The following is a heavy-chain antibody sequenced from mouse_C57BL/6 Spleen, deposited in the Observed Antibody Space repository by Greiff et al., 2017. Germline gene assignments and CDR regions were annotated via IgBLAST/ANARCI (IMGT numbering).Heavy chain of an antibody. CDR1: GYSITSGYY. V-gene: IGHV3-6*01. CDR3: ARVGYWYFDV. Sequence: ESGPGLVKPSQSLSLTCSVTGYSITSGYYWNWIRQFPGNKLEWMGYISYAGSNNYNPYLKNRISITRDTSRTQFLLKLNSVTTEDTATYYCARVGYWYFDVWGTGTTGTVSS. CDR2: ISYAGSN. J-gene: IGHJ1*03.